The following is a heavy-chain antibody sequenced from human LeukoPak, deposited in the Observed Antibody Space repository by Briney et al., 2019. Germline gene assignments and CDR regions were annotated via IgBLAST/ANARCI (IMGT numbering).Heavy chain of an antibody. D-gene: IGHD3-10*01. V-gene: IGHV1-2*04. J-gene: IGHJ3*02. CDR1: GYTFTGYY. Sequence: ASVKVSCKASGYTFTGYYMHWVRQAPGQGLEWMGWINPNSGGTNYAQKFQGWVTMTRDTSISTAYMELSRLRSDDTAVYYCARGVRSGSYYKDDAFDIWGQGTMVTVSS. CDR2: INPNSGGT. CDR3: ARGVRSGSYYKDDAFDI.